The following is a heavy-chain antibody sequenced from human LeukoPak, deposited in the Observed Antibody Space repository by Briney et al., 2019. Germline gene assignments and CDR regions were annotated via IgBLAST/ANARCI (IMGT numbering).Heavy chain of an antibody. D-gene: IGHD1-20*01. CDR2: ITSSGNSQ. V-gene: IGHV3-21*01. J-gene: IGHJ4*02. Sequence: GGSLRLSCAASGFNFNSYTMNWVRQPPGKGLEWVSSITSSGNSQDYIDSVKGRFAISRDNTKNSPFLQMNNLRAEDTAIYFCARHRYYFDYWGQGALVTVSS. CDR1: GFNFNSYT. CDR3: ARHRYYFDY.